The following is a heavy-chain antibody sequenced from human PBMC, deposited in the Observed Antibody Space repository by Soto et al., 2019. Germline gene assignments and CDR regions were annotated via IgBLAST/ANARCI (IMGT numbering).Heavy chain of an antibody. CDR1: GFTVSNSN. D-gene: IGHD3-10*01. Sequence: GSLELSCTAPGFTVSNSNLYWVRKAPGKGLEWVSSISSSSSYIYYADSVKGRFTISRDNAKNSLYLQMNSLRADYTAVYYCARDRYGDYAFDTWGQGTLATVSS. CDR3: ARDRYGDYAFDT. CDR2: ISSSSSYI. J-gene: IGHJ3*02. V-gene: IGHV3-21*01.